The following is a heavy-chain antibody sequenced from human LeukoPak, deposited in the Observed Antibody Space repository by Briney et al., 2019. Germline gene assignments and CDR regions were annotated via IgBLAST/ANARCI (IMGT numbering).Heavy chain of an antibody. D-gene: IGHD3-3*01. J-gene: IGHJ4*02. CDR1: GYSFTSYW. CDR3: ARQGVGIFGVETFDY. V-gene: IGHV5-51*01. Sequence: GESLKISCKGSGYSFTSYWIGWVRQMPGKGLEWMGIIYPGDSDTRYSPSFQGQVTISADKSISTAYLQWSSLKASDTAMYYCARQGVGIFGVETFDYWGQGTLDTVSS. CDR2: IYPGDSDT.